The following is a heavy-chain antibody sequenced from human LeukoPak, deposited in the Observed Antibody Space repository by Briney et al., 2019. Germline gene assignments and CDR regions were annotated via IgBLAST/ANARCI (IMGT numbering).Heavy chain of an antibody. CDR2: IDPSGSSS. CDR1: EYTFTTYR. V-gene: IGHV5-10-1*01. CDR3: ARSSRTNRRGWYGFYYFDY. J-gene: IGHJ4*02. Sequence: GESLKISCTTSEYTFTTYRITWVRQVPGKGLEWMGRIDPSGSSSTYSPSFQGHVTISVDQSIRTAYLQWSSLEASDTDIYYCARSSRTNRRGWYGFYYFDYWGQGTRVTVSS. D-gene: IGHD6-19*01.